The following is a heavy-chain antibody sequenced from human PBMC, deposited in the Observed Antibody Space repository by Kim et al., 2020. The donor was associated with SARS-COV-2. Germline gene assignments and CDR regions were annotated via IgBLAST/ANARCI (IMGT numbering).Heavy chain of an antibody. V-gene: IGHV4-39*01. Sequence: YSPSLKSRVTISVDTSKNQFSRKLSSVTAADTAVYYCARQYMGYAVTFDYWGQGTLVTVSS. J-gene: IGHJ4*02. CDR3: ARQYMGYAVTFDY. D-gene: IGHD4-17*01.